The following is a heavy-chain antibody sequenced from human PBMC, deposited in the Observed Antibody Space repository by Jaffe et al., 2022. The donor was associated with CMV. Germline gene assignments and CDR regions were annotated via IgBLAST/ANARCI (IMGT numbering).Heavy chain of an antibody. CDR2: IYYSGST. CDR1: GGSISSYY. J-gene: IGHJ6*03. Sequence: QVQLQESGPGLVKPSETLSLTCTVSGGSISSYYWSWIRQPPGKGLEWIGYIYYSGSTNYNPSLKSRVTISVDTSKNQFSLKLSSVTAADTAVYYCASQTRGWSGYYTTRNYYYMDVWGKGTTVTVSS. V-gene: IGHV4-59*08. CDR3: ASQTRGWSGYYTTRNYYYMDV. D-gene: IGHD3-3*01.